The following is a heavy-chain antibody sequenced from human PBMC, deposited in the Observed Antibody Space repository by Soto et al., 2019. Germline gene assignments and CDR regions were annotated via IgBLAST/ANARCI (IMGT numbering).Heavy chain of an antibody. CDR2: IIPVLGTT. J-gene: IGHJ6*02. Sequence: QVQLVQSGAEVKKPGSSVKVSCRASGDTFSSYTVNWVRQAPGRGLEWLGRIIPVLGTTDYAQKFKGRATITADKSTNIVYMELSSLRSEDRAVYYCARRRYCGYDCYHKHYYGMDVWGQGTTVTVAS. D-gene: IGHD2-21*02. V-gene: IGHV1-69*08. CDR3: ARRRYCGYDCYHKHYYGMDV. CDR1: GDTFSSYT.